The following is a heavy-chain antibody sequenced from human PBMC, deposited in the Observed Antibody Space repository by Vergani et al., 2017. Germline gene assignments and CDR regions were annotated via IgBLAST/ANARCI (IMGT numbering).Heavy chain of an antibody. Sequence: EMQLVESGGGLVQPGGSLRLSCAASGFTFSSYAMSWVRQAPGKGLEWVSAISGSGGSTYYADSVKGRFTISRDNSKNTLYLQMNSLRAEDTAVYYCAKTVLGAAIDEGLFDPWGQGTLVTVSS. CDR1: GFTFSSYA. D-gene: IGHD1-26*01. CDR2: ISGSGGST. J-gene: IGHJ5*02. CDR3: AKTVLGAAIDEGLFDP. V-gene: IGHV3-23*04.